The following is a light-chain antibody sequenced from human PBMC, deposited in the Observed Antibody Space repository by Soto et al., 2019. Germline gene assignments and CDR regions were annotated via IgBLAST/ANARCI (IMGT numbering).Light chain of an antibody. CDR1: SSDVGSYNR. CDR3: YSSTSSNTYD. Sequence: QSALTQPPSVSGSPGQSVTISCSGTSSDVGSYNRVSWYQQAPGTAPKVMIYEVSNRPSGVPDRFSGSKSGNTASLTISGLQPEDEADYYCYSSTSSNTYDFGTGTKVTVL. CDR2: EVS. V-gene: IGLV2-18*02. J-gene: IGLJ1*01.